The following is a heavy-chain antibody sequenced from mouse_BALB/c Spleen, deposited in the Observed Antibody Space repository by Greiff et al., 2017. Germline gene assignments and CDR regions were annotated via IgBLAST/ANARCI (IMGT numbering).Heavy chain of an antibody. V-gene: IGHV1-7*01. CDR2: INPSTGYT. D-gene: IGHD3-2*01. J-gene: IGHJ4*01. Sequence: VKLMESGAELAKPGASVKMSCKASGYTFTSYWMHWVKQRPGQGLEWIGYINPSTGYTEYNQKFKDKATLTADKSSSTAYMQLSSLTSEDSAVYYCALDSSGCDAMDYWGQGTSVTVSA. CDR3: ALDSSGCDAMDY. CDR1: GYTFTSYW.